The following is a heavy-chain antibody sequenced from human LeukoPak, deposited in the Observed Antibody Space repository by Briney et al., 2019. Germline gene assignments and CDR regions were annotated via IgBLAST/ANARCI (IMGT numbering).Heavy chain of an antibody. V-gene: IGHV3-49*03. CDR1: GFTFGGYA. Sequence: GFPRLLCSASGFTFGGYANSWFRQAPGNGLEGVGFIRSKAYGGTTEYAASVKGRFTISRDDSKSIAYLQMNSLKTEDTAVYYCTRVDTAMVSRYWGQGTLVTVSS. D-gene: IGHD5-18*01. CDR3: TRVDTAMVSRY. J-gene: IGHJ4*02. CDR2: IRSKAYGGTT.